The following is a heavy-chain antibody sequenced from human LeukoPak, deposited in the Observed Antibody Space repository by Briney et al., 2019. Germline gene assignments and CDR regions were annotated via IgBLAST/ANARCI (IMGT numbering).Heavy chain of an antibody. J-gene: IGHJ6*02. V-gene: IGHV1-46*01. CDR2: INPSSGST. Sequence: ASVKVSCKASGYTFTGYYMHWVRQAPGQGLEWMGIINPSSGSTTYAQRVQGRVAMTRDTSTSTAYMELRSLRSDDTAVYYCARDGEIGYCSSTSCYTLGSYYYYGMDVWGQGTTVTVSS. D-gene: IGHD2-2*02. CDR1: GYTFTGYY. CDR3: ARDGEIGYCSSTSCYTLGSYYYYGMDV.